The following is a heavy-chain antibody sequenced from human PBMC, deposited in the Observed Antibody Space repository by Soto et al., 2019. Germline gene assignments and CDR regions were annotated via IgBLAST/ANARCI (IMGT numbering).Heavy chain of an antibody. Sequence: EVQLVESGGGLVQPGGSLRLSCAASGFTVSSNYISWVRQAPGKGLEWVSLIYSGGSTHSADSVKGRYPSSRDNSKNTMYIQMNSLRAEDTAEYDCARWAAIKDVWGQGTTVTVSS. J-gene: IGHJ6*02. CDR2: IYSGGST. D-gene: IGHD1-26*01. CDR3: ARWAAIKDV. V-gene: IGHV3-66*01. CDR1: GFTVSSNY.